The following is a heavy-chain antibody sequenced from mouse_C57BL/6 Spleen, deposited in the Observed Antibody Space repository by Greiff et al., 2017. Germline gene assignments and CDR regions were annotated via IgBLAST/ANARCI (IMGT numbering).Heavy chain of an antibody. J-gene: IGHJ2*01. CDR2: IYPGDGDT. CDR1: GYAFSSYW. V-gene: IGHV1-80*01. CDR3: ARRGDYGNWRDY. Sequence: VMLVESGAELVKPGASVKISCKASGYAFSSYWMNWVKQRPGKGLEWIGQIYPGDGDTNYNGKFKGKATLTADKSSSTAYMQLSSLTSEDSAVEFCARRGDYGNWRDYWGQGTTLTVSS. D-gene: IGHD2-1*01.